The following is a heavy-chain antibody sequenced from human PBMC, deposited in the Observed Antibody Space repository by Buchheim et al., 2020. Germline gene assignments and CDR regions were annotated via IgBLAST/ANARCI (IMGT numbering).Heavy chain of an antibody. V-gene: IGHV1-69*04. CDR2: FIPILGIA. Sequence: QVQLVQSGAEVKKPGSSVKVSCKASGGTFSSYAISWVRQAPGQGLEWMGRFIPILGIANYAQKFQGRVTITADKSTSTAYMELSSLRSEDTAVYYCARAVGQIFTADYYGMDVWGQGTT. D-gene: IGHD2/OR15-2a*01. CDR1: GGTFSSYA. CDR3: ARAVGQIFTADYYGMDV. J-gene: IGHJ6*02.